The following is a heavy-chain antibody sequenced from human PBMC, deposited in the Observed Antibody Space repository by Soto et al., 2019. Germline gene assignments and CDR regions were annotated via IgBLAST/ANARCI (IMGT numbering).Heavy chain of an antibody. V-gene: IGHV1-3*01. CDR2: INPVNGDT. D-gene: IGHD1-26*01. CDR1: GYTFISYP. Sequence: VQLVQSGAEVKKPGASVRISCKASGYTFISYPIHWVRQAPGQRLECMGWINPVNGDTRYSQKFQGRVTITRDTSATTAYMDLNSLIPDDTAIYYCAKSGSLDYWGQGTPITVSS. J-gene: IGHJ4*02. CDR3: AKSGSLDY.